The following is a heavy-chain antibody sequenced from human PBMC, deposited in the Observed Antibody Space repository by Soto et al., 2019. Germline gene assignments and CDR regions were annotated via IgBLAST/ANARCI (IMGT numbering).Heavy chain of an antibody. Sequence: PGGSLRLSCEASGVIFSNYAMGWVRQGPGKGLEWVSVIGGDAVSKYCADSVKGRFTVSRDNSKNTLYLQMNSLRAEDTAVYYCARGRIITMVRGPVGLRNGKFDYWGQGTLVTVSS. CDR2: IGGDAVSK. CDR3: ARGRIITMVRGPVGLRNGKFDY. CDR1: GVIFSNYA. J-gene: IGHJ4*02. D-gene: IGHD3-10*01. V-gene: IGHV3-30*04.